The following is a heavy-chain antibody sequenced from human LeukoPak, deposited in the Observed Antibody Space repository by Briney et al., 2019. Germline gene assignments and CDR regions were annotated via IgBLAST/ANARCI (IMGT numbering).Heavy chain of an antibody. D-gene: IGHD4-23*01. CDR2: IIPMFGTA. V-gene: IGHV1-69*13. CDR1: GGTFSSHA. Sequence: ASVKVSCKASGGTFSSHAISWVRQAPGHGLEWMGGIIPMFGTANYAQKFQGRVTITAVESMRTAYMELSSLRSEDTAVYYCARGWVAETTVVTAYNYWGQGTLVTVSS. CDR3: ARGWVAETTVVTAYNY. J-gene: IGHJ4*02.